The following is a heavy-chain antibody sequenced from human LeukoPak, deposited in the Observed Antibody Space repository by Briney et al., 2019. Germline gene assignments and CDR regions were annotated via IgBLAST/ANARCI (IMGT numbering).Heavy chain of an antibody. CDR3: ARGHQRDYDSSGYWPYGMDV. CDR1: GFTFSSYD. Sequence: PGGSLRLSCAASGFTFSSYDMHWVRQATGKGLEWVSAIGTAGDTYYPGSVKGRFTISRENAKNSLYLQMNSLRAEDTAVYYCARGHQRDYDSSGYWPYGMDVWGQGTTVTVSS. CDR2: IGTAGDT. D-gene: IGHD3-22*01. J-gene: IGHJ6*02. V-gene: IGHV3-13*01.